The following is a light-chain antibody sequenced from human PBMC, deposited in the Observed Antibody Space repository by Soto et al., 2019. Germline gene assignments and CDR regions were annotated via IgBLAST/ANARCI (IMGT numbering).Light chain of an antibody. J-gene: IGKJ1*01. CDR2: GVS. CDR3: QQHSHWPPWT. Sequence: EIVMTQSPATLSVSPGERATLSCRSSQSVSSNLAWYQQKPGQAPRLLMYGVSSRATGIPDRFTGSGSGADFTLTISNLEPEDFAVYYCQQHSHWPPWTFGQGTKVDIK. CDR1: QSVSSN. V-gene: IGKV3D-15*01.